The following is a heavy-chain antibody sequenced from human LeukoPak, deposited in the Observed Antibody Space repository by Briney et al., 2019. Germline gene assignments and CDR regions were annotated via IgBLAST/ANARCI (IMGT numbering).Heavy chain of an antibody. D-gene: IGHD3-10*01. J-gene: IGHJ4*02. CDR1: GFTFSSYS. Sequence: GGSLRLSCAASGFTFSSYSMNRVRQAPGKGLEWVSSISSSSSYIYYADSVKGRLTISRDNAKNSLYLQMNSLRAEDTAVYYCAIVRWFGELLNYWGQGTLVTVSS. CDR2: ISSSSSYI. CDR3: AIVRWFGELLNY. V-gene: IGHV3-21*01.